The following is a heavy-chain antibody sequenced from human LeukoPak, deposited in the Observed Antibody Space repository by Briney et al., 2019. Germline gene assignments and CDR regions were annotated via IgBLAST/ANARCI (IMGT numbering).Heavy chain of an antibody. D-gene: IGHD1-14*01. CDR1: GYTFTSYD. Sequence: GASVKVSCKASGYTFTSYDINWVRQATGQGLEGMGWMNPNIGNTGYAQKCQGRVTMTRNTSISTAYMELSSLRSEDTAVYYCARDHMGGFDYWGQGTLVTVSS. CDR2: MNPNIGNT. CDR3: ARDHMGGFDY. V-gene: IGHV1-8*01. J-gene: IGHJ4*02.